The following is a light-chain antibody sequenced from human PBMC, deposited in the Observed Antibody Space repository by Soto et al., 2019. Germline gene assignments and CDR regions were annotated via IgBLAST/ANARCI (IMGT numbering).Light chain of an antibody. CDR3: QQSYSIVT. Sequence: DLQLTQSPSSLSASVGDRVTITCRSSQTILKYVNWYQKKPGQAPKLLIYDASTLPSGIPSRFSGSGFGTDFTLTIGSLQHEDFATYYCQQSYSIVTFGQGTRLEIK. V-gene: IGKV1-39*01. CDR1: QTILKY. CDR2: DAS. J-gene: IGKJ5*01.